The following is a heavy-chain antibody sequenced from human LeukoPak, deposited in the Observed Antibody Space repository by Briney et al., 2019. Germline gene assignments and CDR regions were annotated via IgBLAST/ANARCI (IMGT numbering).Heavy chain of an antibody. CDR3: ARDNGGEQLASLFDY. Sequence: ASVKVSCKASAYTFTGYYMYWVRQAPGQGLEWMGWINPNSGATNIAQRFRDRVTMTRDTSLSTAYMELRWLRSDDTALYYCARDNGGEQLASLFDYWGQGTLVTVSS. CDR1: AYTFTGYY. V-gene: IGHV1-2*02. CDR2: INPNSGAT. D-gene: IGHD1/OR15-1a*01. J-gene: IGHJ4*02.